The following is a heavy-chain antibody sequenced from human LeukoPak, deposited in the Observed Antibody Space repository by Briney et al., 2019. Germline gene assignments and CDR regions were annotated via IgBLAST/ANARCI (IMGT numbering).Heavy chain of an antibody. CDR3: AKGGRWDYYDSSH. V-gene: IGHV3-23*01. D-gene: IGHD3-22*01. J-gene: IGHJ3*01. Sequence: PGGSLRLSCAASGLTLSSFAMTWVRQAPGKGLEWVSGISGSGSTTYYADSVKGRFTISRDNSKNTLYLQMNSLRVEDTAIYYCAKGGRWDYYDSSHWGQGTMVTVSS. CDR1: GLTLSSFA. CDR2: ISGSGSTT.